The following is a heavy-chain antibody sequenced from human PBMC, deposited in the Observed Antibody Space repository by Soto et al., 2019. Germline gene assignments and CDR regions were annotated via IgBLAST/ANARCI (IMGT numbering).Heavy chain of an antibody. CDR1: GFTFSSYA. Sequence: GGSLRLSCAASGFTFSSYAMHWVRQAPGKGLEWVAVISYDGSNKYYTDSVKGRFTISRDNSKNTLYLQMNSLRADDTAVYYCASATYYYDSSGYSDNWFDPWGQGTLVTVSS. CDR3: ASATYYYDSSGYSDNWFDP. CDR2: ISYDGSNK. V-gene: IGHV3-30-3*01. D-gene: IGHD3-22*01. J-gene: IGHJ5*02.